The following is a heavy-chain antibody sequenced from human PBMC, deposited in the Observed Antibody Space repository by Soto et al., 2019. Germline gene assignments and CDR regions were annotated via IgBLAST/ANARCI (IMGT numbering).Heavy chain of an antibody. CDR1: GYTFTSSG. D-gene: IGHD6-19*01. CDR3: ARDLAVGLVDY. V-gene: IGHV1-18*01. Sequence: QVQLVQSGAEVKKPGASVKVSCKASGYTFTSSGTGWVRQAPGQGLEWRGWISAYNGNTNYARKLQGRVTMTTDTSTSTAYMELRSLRSDDTAVYYCARDLAVGLVDYWGQGTLVTVSS. J-gene: IGHJ4*02. CDR2: ISAYNGNT.